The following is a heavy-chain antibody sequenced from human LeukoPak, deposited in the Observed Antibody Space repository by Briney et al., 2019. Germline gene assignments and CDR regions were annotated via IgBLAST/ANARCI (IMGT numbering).Heavy chain of an antibody. CDR3: ARDTTGTDGGDY. J-gene: IGHJ4*02. CDR1: GGSISSSS. V-gene: IGHV3-21*01. Sequence: ETLSLTCTVSGGSISSSSYYWGWIRQPPGKGLEWVSSISSSSSYIYYADSVKGRFTISRDNAKNSLYLQMNSLRAEDTAVYYCARDTTGTDGGDYWGQGTLVTVSS. CDR2: ISSSSSYI. D-gene: IGHD1-1*01.